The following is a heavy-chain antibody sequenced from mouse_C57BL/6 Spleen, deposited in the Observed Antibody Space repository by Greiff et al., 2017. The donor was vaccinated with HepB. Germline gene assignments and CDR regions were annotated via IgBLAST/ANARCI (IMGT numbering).Heavy chain of an antibody. D-gene: IGHD1-1*01. CDR1: GYTFTSYW. V-gene: IGHV1-53*01. J-gene: IGHJ2*01. CDR3: ARLDTTVPYFDY. Sequence: VQLQQSGTDLVKPGASVKLSCKASGYTFTSYWMHWVKQRPGQGLEWIGNINPSNGGTNYNEKFKSKATLTVDKSSSTAYMQLSSLTSEDSAVYYCARLDTTVPYFDYWGQGTTLTVSS. CDR2: INPSNGGT.